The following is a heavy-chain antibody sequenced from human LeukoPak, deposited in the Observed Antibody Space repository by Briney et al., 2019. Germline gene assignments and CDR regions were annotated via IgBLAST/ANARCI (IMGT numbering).Heavy chain of an antibody. V-gene: IGHV1-18*01. D-gene: IGHD3-10*01. CDR1: GYTFTSYG. CDR3: ARVQLLLLWFGELLSNPAPDCYFDY. CDR2: ISAYNGNT. J-gene: IGHJ4*02. Sequence: ASVKVSCKASGYTFTSYGISWVRQAPGQGLEWMGWISAYNGNTNYAQKLQGRVTMTTDTSTSTAYMELRSLRSDDTAVYYCARVQLLLLWFGELLSNPAPDCYFDYWGQGTLVTVSS.